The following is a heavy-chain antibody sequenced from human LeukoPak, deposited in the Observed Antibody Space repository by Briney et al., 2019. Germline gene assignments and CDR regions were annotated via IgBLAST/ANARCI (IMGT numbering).Heavy chain of an antibody. D-gene: IGHD3-9*01. CDR3: AGLAVLRYFDWFPGWFDP. CDR2: IYPGDSDT. J-gene: IGHJ5*02. V-gene: IGHV5-51*01. Sequence: KSGESLKISCKGSGYSFTSYWIGWVRQMPGKGLEWMGIIYPGDSDTRYSPSFQGQVTISADKSISTAYLQWSSLKASDTAMYYCAGLAVLRYFDWFPGWFDPWGQGTLVTVSS. CDR1: GYSFTSYW.